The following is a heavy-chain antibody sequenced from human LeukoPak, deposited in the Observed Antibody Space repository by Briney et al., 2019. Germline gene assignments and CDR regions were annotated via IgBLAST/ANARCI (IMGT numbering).Heavy chain of an antibody. J-gene: IGHJ3*02. CDR2: IYYSGST. Sequence: SETLSLTCTVSGGSISSYYWSRIRQPPGKGLEWIGYIYYSGSTNYNPSLKSRVTISVDTSKSQFSLKLSSVTAADTAMYYCARQPPSGYDVAYDIWGQGTMVTVSS. V-gene: IGHV4-59*01. D-gene: IGHD5-12*01. CDR1: GGSISSYY. CDR3: ARQPPSGYDVAYDI.